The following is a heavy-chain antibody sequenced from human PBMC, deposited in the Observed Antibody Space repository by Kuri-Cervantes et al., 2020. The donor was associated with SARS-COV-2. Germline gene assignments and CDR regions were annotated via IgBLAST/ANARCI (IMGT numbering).Heavy chain of an antibody. CDR3: ARGGQYYDFWSGYPTDYYYYYMDV. J-gene: IGHJ6*03. Sequence: SETLSLTCTVSGGSISSHYWSWIRQPPGKGLEWIGYIYYSGSTNYNPSLKSRVTISVDTSKNQFSLKLSSVTAADTAVYYCARGGQYYDFWSGYPTDYYYYYMDVWGKGTTVTVSS. V-gene: IGHV4-59*11. CDR1: GGSISSHY. CDR2: IYYSGST. D-gene: IGHD3-3*01.